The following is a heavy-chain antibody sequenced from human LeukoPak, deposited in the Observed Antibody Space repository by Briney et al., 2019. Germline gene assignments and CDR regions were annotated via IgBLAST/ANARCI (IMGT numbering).Heavy chain of an antibody. CDR3: AKAPHYYDSSGYYYEDY. CDR2: IYYSGST. D-gene: IGHD3-22*01. CDR1: GGSVSSGSYH. V-gene: IGHV4-61*01. Sequence: SETLSLTCTVSGGSVSSGSYHWSWIRQPPGKGLEYIGYIYYSGSTNYNPSLKSRVTISLDTSKNQFSLNLRSVTAADTAVYYCAKAPHYYDSSGYYYEDYWGQGTLVTVSS. J-gene: IGHJ4*02.